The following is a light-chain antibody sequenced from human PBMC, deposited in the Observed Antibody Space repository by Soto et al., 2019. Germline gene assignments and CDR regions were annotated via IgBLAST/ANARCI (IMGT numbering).Light chain of an antibody. J-gene: IGKJ4*01. Sequence: EIVLTQSPATLSLSPGERATLSCRASQSVSSYLAWYQQKPGQAPRLLIYDASNRATGIPARFSGSGSATDFTLTISSLEPEDFEVYYCQQRSNWPLTFGGGTKVDIK. CDR3: QQRSNWPLT. V-gene: IGKV3-11*01. CDR2: DAS. CDR1: QSVSSY.